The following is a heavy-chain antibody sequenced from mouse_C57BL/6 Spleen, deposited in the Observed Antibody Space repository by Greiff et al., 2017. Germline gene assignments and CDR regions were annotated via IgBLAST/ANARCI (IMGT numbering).Heavy chain of an antibody. Sequence: VQLQQPGAELVKPGASVKMSCKASGYTFTSYWITWVKQRPGQGLEWIGDIYPGSGSTNYNEKFKSKATLTVDTSSSTAYMQLSSLTSEDSAVYYCAREGENGNYVRYYFDYWGQGTTLTVSS. D-gene: IGHD2-1*01. CDR2: IYPGSGST. CDR3: AREGENGNYVRYYFDY. V-gene: IGHV1-55*01. J-gene: IGHJ2*01. CDR1: GYTFTSYW.